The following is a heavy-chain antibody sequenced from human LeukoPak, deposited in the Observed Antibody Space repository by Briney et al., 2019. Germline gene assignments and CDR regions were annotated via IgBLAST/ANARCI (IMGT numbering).Heavy chain of an antibody. CDR1: GFTFSSYW. CDR3: ARVTGGYNLVDY. V-gene: IGHV3-7*01. D-gene: IGHD5-24*01. CDR2: IKQDGSEK. J-gene: IGHJ4*02. Sequence: GRSLRLSCAASGFTFSSYWMSWVRQAPGKGLEWVANIKQDGSEKYYVDSVKGRFTISRDNAKNTLFLQMNSLRAEDTAVYYCARVTGGYNLVDYWGQGTLVTVSS.